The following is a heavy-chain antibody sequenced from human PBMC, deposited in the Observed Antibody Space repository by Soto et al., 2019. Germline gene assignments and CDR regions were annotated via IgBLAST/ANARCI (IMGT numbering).Heavy chain of an antibody. V-gene: IGHV3-11*06. CDR3: VRGGGGGLFDP. CDR1: VFTFGDSY. D-gene: IGHD2-15*01. J-gene: IGHJ5*02. CDR2: ISPGSRYP. Sequence: GGSLRLSCACSVFTFGDSYMSWIRQAPGKGLEWLSYISPGSRYPAYADSVEGRFTISRDNAKRSLYLQMMSLTAEDTAIYYCVRGGGGGLFDPWGQGTMVTVSS.